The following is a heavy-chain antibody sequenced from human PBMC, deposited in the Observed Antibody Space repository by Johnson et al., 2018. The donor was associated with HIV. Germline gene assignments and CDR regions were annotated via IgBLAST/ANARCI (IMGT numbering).Heavy chain of an antibody. V-gene: IGHV3-30*02. CDR1: GFTFSDYY. CDR2: IRYDGSNK. D-gene: IGHD1-26*01. J-gene: IGHJ3*02. CDR3: ARDGNVLGGIVGARGAFDI. Sequence: QVQLVESGGGLVKPGGSLRLSCAASGFTFSDYYMGWIRQTPGKGLEWVAFIRYDGSNKYYADSVKGRFTISRDNSKNTRYLQMNSLRAEDTAVYYCARDGNVLGGIVGARGAFDIWGQGTMVTVSS.